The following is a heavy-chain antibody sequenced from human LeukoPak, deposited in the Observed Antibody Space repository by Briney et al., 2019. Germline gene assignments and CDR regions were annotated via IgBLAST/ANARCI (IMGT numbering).Heavy chain of an antibody. CDR1: GFTVSSNY. V-gene: IGHV3-53*01. J-gene: IGHJ4*02. Sequence: GGSLRLSCAASGFTVSSNYMSWVRQAPGKGLEWVSVVHSGGTTHYADSVKGRFTISRDNSKNTVYLQMNSLRAEDTAVYYCARALGTEFDYWGQGTLVTVSS. D-gene: IGHD1-1*01. CDR3: ARALGTEFDY. CDR2: VHSGGTT.